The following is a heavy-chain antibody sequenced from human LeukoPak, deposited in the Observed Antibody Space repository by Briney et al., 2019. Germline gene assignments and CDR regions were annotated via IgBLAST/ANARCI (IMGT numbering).Heavy chain of an antibody. CDR2: IYSGGST. J-gene: IGHJ4*02. V-gene: IGHV3-53*01. D-gene: IGHD2-2*01. CDR3: ARDEIGYCSSTSCPLGY. Sequence: GGSLRLSCAASGFTVSSNCMSWVRQAPGKGLEWVSVIYSGGSTYYADSVKGRFTISRDNSKNTLYLQMNSLRAEDTAVYYCARDEIGYCSSTSCPLGYWGQGTLVTVSS. CDR1: GFTVSSNC.